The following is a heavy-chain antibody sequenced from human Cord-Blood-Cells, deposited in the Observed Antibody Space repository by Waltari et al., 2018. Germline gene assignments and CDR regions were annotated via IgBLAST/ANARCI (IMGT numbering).Heavy chain of an antibody. D-gene: IGHD2-15*01. J-gene: IGHJ4*02. CDR2: LNPNRAGT. CDR3: ARDLVGRGFDY. CDR1: GYTFTGYD. V-gene: IGHV1-2*04. Sequence: QVQLVQSGAEVKKPGASVKVSCKASGYTFTGYDMPSVRQAPGQGLGWMGWLNPNRAGTNYAQKSQGWCTMTRDTSISTAYRGLSRRGSDDTAVYYCARDLVGRGFDYWGQGTLVTVSS.